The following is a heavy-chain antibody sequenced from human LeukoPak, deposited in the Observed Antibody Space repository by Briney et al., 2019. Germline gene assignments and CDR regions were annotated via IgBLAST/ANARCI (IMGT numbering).Heavy chain of an antibody. V-gene: IGHV3-23*01. J-gene: IGHJ6*02. CDR1: GFTFSSYA. CDR3: AKGVRFYYYYGMDV. CDR2: ISGSGGST. D-gene: IGHD4/OR15-4a*01. Sequence: GGSLRLSCAASGFTFSSYAMSWVRQAPGKGLEWVSAISGSGGSTYYADSVKGRFTISRDNSKNTLYLQMNSLRAEDTAVYYCAKGVRFYYYYGMDVWGQGTTVTVSS.